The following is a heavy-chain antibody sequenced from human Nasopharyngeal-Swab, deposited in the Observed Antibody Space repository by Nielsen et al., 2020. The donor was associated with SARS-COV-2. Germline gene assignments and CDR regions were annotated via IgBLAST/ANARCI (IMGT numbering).Heavy chain of an antibody. V-gene: IGHV4-59*01. CDR2: IYYSGST. D-gene: IGHD6-19*01. J-gene: IGHJ6*02. Sequence: RQAPGKGLEWIGYIYYSGSTNYNPSLKSRVTISVDTSKNQFSLKLGSVTAADTAVYYCARDRAWDSSGWDYYYGMDVWGQGTTVTVSS. CDR3: ARDRAWDSSGWDYYYGMDV.